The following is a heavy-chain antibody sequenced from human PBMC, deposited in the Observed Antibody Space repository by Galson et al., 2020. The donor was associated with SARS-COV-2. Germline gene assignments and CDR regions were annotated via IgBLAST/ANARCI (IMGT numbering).Heavy chain of an antibody. CDR1: GDTFSNYA. D-gene: IGHD5-12*01. J-gene: IGHJ5*02. CDR2: IIPILDQS. Sequence: ASVKVSCKASGDTFSNYAISWVRQAPGQGLEWMGRIIPILDQSNYAQKFQDRVTITADKSTSTASMELRSLTSEDTAVYYCARDLIAVATTGQLGWFDPLGQGTLVTVSS. V-gene: IGHV1-69*04. CDR3: ARDLIAVATTGQLGWFDP.